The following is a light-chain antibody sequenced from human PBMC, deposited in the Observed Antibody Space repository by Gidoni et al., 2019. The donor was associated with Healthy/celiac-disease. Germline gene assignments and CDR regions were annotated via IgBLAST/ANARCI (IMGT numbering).Light chain of an antibody. CDR2: AAS. V-gene: IGKV1-39*01. CDR1: QSISSY. J-gene: IGKJ5*01. Sequence: DIQVTQSPSSLSASVGDRVTITCRASQSISSYLTWYQQKPGKAPKLLIYAASSLQSGVPSRFSGSGSVTDFTLTISSLQPADFATYYCQQSYSTPITFGQGTRLEIK. CDR3: QQSYSTPIT.